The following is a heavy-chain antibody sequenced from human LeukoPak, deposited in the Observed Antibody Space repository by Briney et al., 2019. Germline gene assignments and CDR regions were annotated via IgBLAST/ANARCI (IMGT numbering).Heavy chain of an antibody. J-gene: IGHJ3*02. D-gene: IGHD4-17*01. Sequence: SETLSLTCTVSGGSISSGGYYWSWIRQPPGKGLEWIGYIYHSGSTYYNPSLKSRVTISVDRSKNQFSLKLSSVTAADTAVYYCARPATVTTGLAAFDIWGQGTMVTVSS. CDR2: IYHSGST. CDR3: ARPATVTTGLAAFDI. CDR1: GGSISSGGYY. V-gene: IGHV4-30-2*01.